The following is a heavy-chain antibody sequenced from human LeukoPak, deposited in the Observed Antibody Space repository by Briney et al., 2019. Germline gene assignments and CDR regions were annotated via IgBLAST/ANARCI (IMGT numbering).Heavy chain of an antibody. CDR2: IKQDGSDI. V-gene: IGHV3-7*01. Sequence: GGSLRLSCAASGFTFSSYWMSWVRQVPGKGLQWVANIKQDGSDIYYLDYLQGRFTISRDNANCSLYVQMHSLRAEDTAVYYCARVAVIGAVGTVADLDYWGQGTLVTVSS. J-gene: IGHJ4*02. D-gene: IGHD6-13*01. CDR1: GFTFSSYW. CDR3: ARVAVIGAVGTVADLDY.